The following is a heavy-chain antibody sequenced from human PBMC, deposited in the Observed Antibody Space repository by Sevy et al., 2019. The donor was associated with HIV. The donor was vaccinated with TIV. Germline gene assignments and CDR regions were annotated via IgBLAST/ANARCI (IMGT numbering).Heavy chain of an antibody. D-gene: IGHD2-15*01. V-gene: IGHV1-18*01. CDR1: GYTFTSYR. Sequence: ASVKVSCKASGYTFTSYRVSWVRQAPGQGLEWMGWISAHNGDTHYAQKFQGRVTMTRDTPTSTAYMDLRSLRSDDTAVYYCARAYCSGGSCYSLAYWGQGTLVTVSS. J-gene: IGHJ4*02. CDR3: ARAYCSGGSCYSLAY. CDR2: ISAHNGDT.